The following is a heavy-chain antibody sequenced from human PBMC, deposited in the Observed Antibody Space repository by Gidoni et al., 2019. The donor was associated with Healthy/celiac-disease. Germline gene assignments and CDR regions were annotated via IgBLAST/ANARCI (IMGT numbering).Heavy chain of an antibody. CDR2: IYYSGST. Sequence: QLQLQESGPGLVKPSETLSLTCTVSGGTISSSSYYWGWIRQPPGKGLEWIGSIYYSGSTYYNPSLKSRVTISVDTSKNQFSLKLSSVNAADTAVYYCARQWLLRFDYWGQGTLVTVSS. CDR1: GGTISSSSYY. CDR3: ARQWLLRFDY. J-gene: IGHJ4*02. D-gene: IGHD3-22*01. V-gene: IGHV4-39*01.